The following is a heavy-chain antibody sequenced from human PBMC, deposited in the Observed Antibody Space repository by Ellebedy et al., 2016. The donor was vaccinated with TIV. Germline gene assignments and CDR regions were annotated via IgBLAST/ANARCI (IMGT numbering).Heavy chain of an antibody. J-gene: IGHJ3*02. V-gene: IGHV3-23*01. CDR3: AKDRSGWGNFDI. Sequence: GGSLRLSCAASGLTITSYAINWVRQAPGKGLEWVPVFSGSPEYTSYADSVKGRFTISRDTSKNTVYLQMNSLRAEDTAVYYCAKDRSGWGNFDIWGQGTAVTVSS. D-gene: IGHD6-19*01. CDR2: FSGSPEYT. CDR1: GLTITSYA.